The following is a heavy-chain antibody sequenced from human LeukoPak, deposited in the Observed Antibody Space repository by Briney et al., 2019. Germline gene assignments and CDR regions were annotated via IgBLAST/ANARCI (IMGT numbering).Heavy chain of an antibody. CDR1: GYTFTDYY. V-gene: IGHV1-2*02. Sequence: ASVTVSYKASGYTFTDYYMHWVRQAPGQGGEWMGWINPNSGGTNYAQKFQGRVTMTRDTSISTAYMELSRLRSDDTAVYYCARDQSATVTPYYYYYGMDVWGQGTTVTVSS. CDR3: ARDQSATVTPYYYYYGMDV. J-gene: IGHJ6*02. D-gene: IGHD4-17*01. CDR2: INPNSGGT.